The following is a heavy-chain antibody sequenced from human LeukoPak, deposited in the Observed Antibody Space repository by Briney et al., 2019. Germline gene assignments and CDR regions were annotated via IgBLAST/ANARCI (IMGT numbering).Heavy chain of an antibody. Sequence: GSLRLSCAASGFTFSSYGMHWVRQAPGKGLEWVAFIRYDGSNKYYADSVKGRFTISRDNAKNSLYLQMNSLRAEDTAVYYCATPEADYGDYVEYFQHWGQGTLVTVSS. CDR1: GFTFSSYG. V-gene: IGHV3-30*02. J-gene: IGHJ1*01. CDR3: ATPEADYGDYVEYFQH. CDR2: IRYDGSNK. D-gene: IGHD4-17*01.